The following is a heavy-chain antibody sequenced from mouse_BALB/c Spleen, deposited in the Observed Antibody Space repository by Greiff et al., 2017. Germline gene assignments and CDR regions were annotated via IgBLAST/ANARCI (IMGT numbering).Heavy chain of an antibody. D-gene: IGHD1-1*01. Sequence: EVQLVESGPGLVKPSQSLSLTCTVTGYSITSDYAWNWIRQFPGNKLEWMGYISYSGSTSYNPSLKSRISITRDTSKNQFFLQLNSVTTEDTATYYCARIYGSSHFAYWGQGTLVTVSA. CDR2: ISYSGST. J-gene: IGHJ3*01. CDR1: GYSITSDYA. CDR3: ARIYGSSHFAY. V-gene: IGHV3-2*02.